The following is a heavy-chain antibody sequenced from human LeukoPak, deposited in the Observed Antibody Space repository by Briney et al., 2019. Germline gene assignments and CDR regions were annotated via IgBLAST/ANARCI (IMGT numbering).Heavy chain of an antibody. CDR2: ISGSGGST. V-gene: IGHV3-23*01. CDR1: GFTFSSYA. Sequence: GGSLRLSCAASGFTFSSYAMSWVRQAPGKGLEWVSAISGSGGSTYYADSVKGRFTISRDNSKNTLYLQINSLRAEDTAVYYCAEALGREVWGDDGMDVWGQGTTVTVSS. D-gene: IGHD3-16*01. CDR3: AEALGREVWGDDGMDV. J-gene: IGHJ6*02.